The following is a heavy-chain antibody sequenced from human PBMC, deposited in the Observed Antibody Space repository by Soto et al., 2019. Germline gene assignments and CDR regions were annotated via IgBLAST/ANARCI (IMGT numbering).Heavy chain of an antibody. CDR2: IYYSGST. CDR3: ARDRLVIKPYYYYYYGMDV. D-gene: IGHD3-9*01. CDR1: GGSISGGGYY. J-gene: IGHJ6*02. V-gene: IGHV4-39*07. Sequence: SETLSLTCTVSGGSISGGGYYWSWIRQHPGKGLEWIGSIYYSGSTYYNPSLKSRVTISVDTSKNQFSLKLSSVTAADTAVYYCARDRLVIKPYYYYYYGMDVWGQGTTVTVSS.